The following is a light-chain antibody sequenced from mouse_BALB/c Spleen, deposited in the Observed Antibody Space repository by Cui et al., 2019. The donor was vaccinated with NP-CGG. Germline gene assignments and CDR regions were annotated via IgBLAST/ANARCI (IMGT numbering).Light chain of an antibody. V-gene: IGLV1*01. CDR3: ALWYSNHWV. CDR2: GTK. J-gene: IGLJ1*01. Sequence: AFLTQEPALTTSPGETVTLTCRSSSGAVTTSNYANWVQEKPDHLFTGLIGGTKNRAPGVPARFSGSLIGDKAALTITGAQTEDEAIYFCALWYSNHWVFGGGTKLTFL. CDR1: SGAVTTSNY.